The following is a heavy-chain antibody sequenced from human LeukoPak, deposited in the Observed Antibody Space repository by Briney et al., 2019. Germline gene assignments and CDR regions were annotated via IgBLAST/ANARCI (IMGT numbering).Heavy chain of an antibody. J-gene: IGHJ6*03. Sequence: GGSLRLSCAASGFTFSSYSMNWVRQAPGKGLEWVSSISSSSSYIYYADSVKGRFTISRDNAKNSLYLQMNSLRAEDTAVYYCAKDNGWYYMDVWGKGTTVTVSS. CDR3: AKDNGWYYMDV. CDR1: GFTFSSYS. CDR2: ISSSSSYI. D-gene: IGHD6-19*01. V-gene: IGHV3-21*01.